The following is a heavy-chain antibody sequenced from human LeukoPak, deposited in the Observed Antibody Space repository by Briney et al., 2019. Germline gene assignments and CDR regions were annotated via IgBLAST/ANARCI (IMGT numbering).Heavy chain of an antibody. J-gene: IGHJ4*02. Sequence: SETLSLTCTVSGXSIRSYYWSWIRQPPGKGLEWIGYIYYSGSTNYNPSLKSRVTISVDTSRNQFSLNVSSVTAADTAVYYCARVLPYSSGWGVDYWGQGTLVTVSS. CDR1: GXSIRSYY. CDR3: ARVLPYSSGWGVDY. V-gene: IGHV4-59*01. D-gene: IGHD6-19*01. CDR2: IYYSGST.